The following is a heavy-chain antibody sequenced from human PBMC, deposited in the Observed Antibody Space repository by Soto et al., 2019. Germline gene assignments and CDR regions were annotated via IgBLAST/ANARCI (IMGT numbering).Heavy chain of an antibody. CDR3: SNDTFGVKDF. D-gene: IGHD3-9*01. J-gene: IGHJ4*02. V-gene: IGHV3-74*01. CDR2: VNPAGTIT. CDR1: GYTFSHYW. Sequence: EVQLVESGGDLFQPGGSLRLSCAASGYTFSHYWMHWVRQAPGKGLVWVSRVNPAGTITTYADSVKDRFTISRDNAKNTLYLQMNSLGVEDTALYYCSNDTFGVKDFWGQGTPVTVSS.